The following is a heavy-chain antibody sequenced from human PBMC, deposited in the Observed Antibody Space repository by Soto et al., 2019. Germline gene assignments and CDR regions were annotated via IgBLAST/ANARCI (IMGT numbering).Heavy chain of an antibody. D-gene: IGHD2-2*01. V-gene: IGHV4-30-4*01. J-gene: IGHJ5*02. CDR1: GDYIHVGGYY. CDR3: GRDLTSNANCIDP. CDR2: TYYTGKT. Sequence: SETLSLTCSVSGDYIHVGGYYWTWIRQRPGKGLEWMGYTYYTGKTYYNPSLESRLTMSVDRSKNQFSLRLTSVTAADTAVYFCGRDLTSNANCIDPWGQGTLVTVSS.